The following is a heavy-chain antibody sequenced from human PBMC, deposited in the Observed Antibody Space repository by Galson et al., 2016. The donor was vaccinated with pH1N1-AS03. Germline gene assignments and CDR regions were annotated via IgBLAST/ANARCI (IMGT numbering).Heavy chain of an antibody. D-gene: IGHD2-2*01. Sequence: ETLSLTCTVFGYSMTSGYFWGWIRPPPGKGLEWIGSIYHTGSTYYNSSLKSRLTISMNTSKNQFSLNLSSVTAADTALYYCVRSDRVITASNTRPEGGDYWGQGTLVTVSS. J-gene: IGHJ4*02. CDR2: IYHTGST. CDR1: GYSMTSGYF. V-gene: IGHV4-38-2*02. CDR3: VRSDRVITASNTRPEGGDY.